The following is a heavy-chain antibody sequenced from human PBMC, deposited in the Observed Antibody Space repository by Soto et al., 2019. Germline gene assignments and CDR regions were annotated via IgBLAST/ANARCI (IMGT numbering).Heavy chain of an antibody. V-gene: IGHV1-2*02. CDR3: ARVIRGAYYNSPLDT. CDR1: GYTFTGYF. J-gene: IGHJ5*02. D-gene: IGHD3-10*01. CDR2: INPYSGGA. Sequence: QVQLLQSGAEVKKPGASVKVSCKASGYTFTGYFMHWVRQAPVQGLEWMGWINPYSGGADYAQSFQGRVTMTRDTSISTVYMELSRLRFDDTAVYYCARVIRGAYYNSPLDTWGQGTVVTVSS.